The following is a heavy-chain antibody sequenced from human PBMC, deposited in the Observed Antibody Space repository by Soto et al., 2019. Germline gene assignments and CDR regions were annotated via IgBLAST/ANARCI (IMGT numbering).Heavy chain of an antibody. CDR3: ARHWSSFDY. CDR2: ITSRSTYI. D-gene: IGHD2-2*01. J-gene: IGHJ4*02. Sequence: GGSMRLSCAACGVNFSTYTMNLVRQAPGKGLEWVSSITSRSTYIYYADSVKGRFTISRDNAKNSLYLQMSSLRAEDTAVYYCARHWSSFDYWGQGTQVTVSS. CDR1: GVNFSTYT. V-gene: IGHV3-21*01.